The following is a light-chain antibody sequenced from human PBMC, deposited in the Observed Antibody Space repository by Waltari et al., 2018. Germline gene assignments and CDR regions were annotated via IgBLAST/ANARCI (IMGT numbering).Light chain of an antibody. CDR2: EVS. Sequence: QSALTQPASVSGSPGQSITISCTGPSSVVDGYNYVSWYQQHPGKAPKLMIYEVSNRPSGVSNRFSGSKSGNTASLTISGLQAEDDADYYCSSYTSSSTLVFGGATKLTVL. J-gene: IGLJ2*01. V-gene: IGLV2-14*01. CDR3: SSYTSSSTLV. CDR1: SSVVDGYNY.